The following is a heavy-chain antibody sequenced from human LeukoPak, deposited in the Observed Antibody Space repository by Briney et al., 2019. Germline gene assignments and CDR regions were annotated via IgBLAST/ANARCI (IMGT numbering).Heavy chain of an antibody. Sequence: GGSLRLSCAASGFTFSSYGMNWVRQAPGKGLEWISYTSRSSSTIYYADSVKGRFTISRDNAKNSLYLQMNSLRAEDTAVYYCAKDYNWGSSRYGVGLIDYWGQGTLVTVSS. CDR2: TSRSSSTI. CDR1: GFTFSSYG. D-gene: IGHD3-22*01. CDR3: AKDYNWGSSRYGVGLIDY. J-gene: IGHJ4*02. V-gene: IGHV3-48*01.